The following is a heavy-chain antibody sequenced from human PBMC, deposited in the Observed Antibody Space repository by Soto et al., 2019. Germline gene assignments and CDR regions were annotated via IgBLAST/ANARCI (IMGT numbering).Heavy chain of an antibody. J-gene: IGHJ5*02. CDR1: GYSFTSYW. V-gene: IGHV5-10-1*01. CDR3: ARHAGGRYNWFDP. CDR2: IDPSDSYT. Sequence: EVQLVQSGAEVKKPGESLRISCKGSGYSFTSYWISWVRQMPGKGLEWMGRIDPSDSYTNYSPSFQGHVTISADKSISTTYLQGSSLKASDTAMYYCARHAGGRYNWFDPWGQGTLVTVSS. D-gene: IGHD6-19*01.